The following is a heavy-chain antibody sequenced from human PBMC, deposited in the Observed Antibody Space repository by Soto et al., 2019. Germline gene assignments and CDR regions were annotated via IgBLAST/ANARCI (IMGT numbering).Heavy chain of an antibody. V-gene: IGHV1-69*06. CDR1: GGTFDIYG. D-gene: IGHD3-22*01. CDR2: IIPIFGTA. J-gene: IGHJ4*02. Sequence: QVQLVQSGAEVKKPGSSVKVSCKASGGTFDIYGFNWARQAPGQGLEWMGTIIPIFGTADYAQKFAGRVWITADISTSTAYMELRSLTSEDTAMYYCARGGIHYYDSSGHAFDYWGQGTLITVSS. CDR3: ARGGIHYYDSSGHAFDY.